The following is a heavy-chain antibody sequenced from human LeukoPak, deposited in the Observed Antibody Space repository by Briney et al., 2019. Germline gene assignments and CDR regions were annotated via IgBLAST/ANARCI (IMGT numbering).Heavy chain of an antibody. J-gene: IGHJ4*02. CDR2: IYYSGST. CDR3: ARDGVNYYDISGYDI. D-gene: IGHD3-22*01. CDR1: GGSISSYY. Sequence: SETLSLTCTVSGGSISSYYWSWIRQPPGKGLEWIGYIYYSGSTNYNPSLKSRVTISVDTSKNQFSLKLSSVTAADTAVYYCARDGVNYYDISGYDIWGRGTLVTVSS. V-gene: IGHV4-59*01.